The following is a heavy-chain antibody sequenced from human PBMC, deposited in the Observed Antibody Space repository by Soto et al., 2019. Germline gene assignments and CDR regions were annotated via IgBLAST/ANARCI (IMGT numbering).Heavy chain of an antibody. CDR2: IYPGDFET. J-gene: IGHJ5*02. CDR1: GYRFTTYW. Sequence: EQLVQSGAEVKNPGESLKISCKAYGYRFTTYWIGWVRQMPGKGLEWMGIIYPGDFETKYSPSFQGQVTISVDNSINTAYLQWSSLKASDTAIYYCARAGGRYCSTSSCYLFDPWGQGTQVTVSS. CDR3: ARAGGRYCSTSSCYLFDP. D-gene: IGHD2-2*01. V-gene: IGHV5-51*03.